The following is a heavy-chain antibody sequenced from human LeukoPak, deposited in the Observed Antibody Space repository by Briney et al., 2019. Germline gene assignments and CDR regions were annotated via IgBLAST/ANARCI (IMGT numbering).Heavy chain of an antibody. J-gene: IGHJ3*02. CDR2: MNPNSGNT. D-gene: IGHD2-15*01. CDR3: ARDSAVGYWDAFDI. V-gene: IGHV1-8*01. CDR1: GYTFTSYD. Sequence: GASVKVSCKASGYTFTSYDINWVRQATGQGLEWMGWMNPNSGNTGYAQKFQGRVAMTRNTSISTAYMELSSLRSEDTAVYYCARDSAVGYWDAFDIWGQGTMVTVSS.